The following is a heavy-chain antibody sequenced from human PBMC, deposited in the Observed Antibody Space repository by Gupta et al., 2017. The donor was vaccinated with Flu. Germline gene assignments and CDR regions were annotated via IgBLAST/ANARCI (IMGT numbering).Heavy chain of an antibody. J-gene: IGHJ6*02. CDR3: PKDNGKVYTAGMAV. CDR1: GFTFDDYA. D-gene: IGHD2-8*01. V-gene: IGHV3-9*01. Sequence: EVQLVESGGGLVQPGRSLRLSCAASGFTFDDYAMPCVRQAPGNGLEGVSGISWNSGMIGYADAGKGRFTISRENAKNALYRQMTVLGAVVTALYYYPKDNGKVYTAGMAVGGQGTTVTVYS. CDR2: ISWNSGMI.